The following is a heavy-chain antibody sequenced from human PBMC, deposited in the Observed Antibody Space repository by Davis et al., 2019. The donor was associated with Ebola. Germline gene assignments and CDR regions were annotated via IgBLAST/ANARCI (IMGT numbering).Heavy chain of an antibody. CDR1: GYSISSGFY. V-gene: IGHV4-38-2*01. D-gene: IGHD6-19*01. Sequence: PSETLSLTCSVSGYSISSGFYWAWIRQPPGKGLEWIGTIYHTGRTYYNPSLKSRLTISVDTSKNQFSLKLSSVTAADTAVYYCARIAVAGTHGGHWFDPWGQGTLVTVSS. CDR3: ARIAVAGTHGGHWFDP. J-gene: IGHJ5*02. CDR2: IYHTGRT.